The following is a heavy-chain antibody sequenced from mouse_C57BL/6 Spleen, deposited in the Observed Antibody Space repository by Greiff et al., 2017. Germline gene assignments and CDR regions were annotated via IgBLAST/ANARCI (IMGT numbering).Heavy chain of an antibody. Sequence: QVQLQQSGAELVRPGASVTLSCKASGYTFTDYEMHWVKQTPVHGLEWIGAIDPETGGTAYNQKFKGKAILTADKSSSTAYMELRSLTSEDSAVYYCTRYYYGSIYFDYWGQGTTLTVSS. CDR2: IDPETGGT. CDR3: TRYYYGSIYFDY. CDR1: GYTFTDYE. D-gene: IGHD1-1*01. V-gene: IGHV1-15*01. J-gene: IGHJ2*01.